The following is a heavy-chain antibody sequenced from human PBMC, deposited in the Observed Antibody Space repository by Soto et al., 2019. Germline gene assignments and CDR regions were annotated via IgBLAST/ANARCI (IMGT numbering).Heavy chain of an antibody. CDR2: ISSTSSNK. Sequence: GGSLRLSCDASGFTFSSHGLTWVRQAPGKGLEWVAFISSTSSNKNYADSVKGRFTISRDNTKNSLYLQMSSLRDEDTAVYYCARRITMVRGPYYYYGMDVWGQGTTVTVSS. CDR1: GFTFSSHG. CDR3: ARRITMVRGPYYYYGMDV. D-gene: IGHD3-10*01. J-gene: IGHJ6*02. V-gene: IGHV3-48*02.